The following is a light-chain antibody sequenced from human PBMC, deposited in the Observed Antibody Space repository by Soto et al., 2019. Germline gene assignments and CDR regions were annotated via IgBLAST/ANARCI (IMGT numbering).Light chain of an antibody. Sequence: DIVMTQSPCSLSLSPGDRVALSCGASQSLSNNFIAWYQKKPGQAPRLLICDASSRATGIPDRCSGGGSGTDFTLTIRRLEPDDFAEYYCQQYGSSGTFGQGTKV. J-gene: IGKJ1*01. CDR1: QSLSNNF. V-gene: IGKV3-20*01. CDR2: DAS. CDR3: QQYGSSGT.